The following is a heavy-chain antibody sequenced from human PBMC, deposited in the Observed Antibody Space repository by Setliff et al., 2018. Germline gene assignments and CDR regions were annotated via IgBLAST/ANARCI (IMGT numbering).Heavy chain of an antibody. J-gene: IGHJ4*02. V-gene: IGHV3-7*01. CDR3: AREPTVTTLDY. Sequence: GGSLRLSCAASGFTSSSYWMSWVRQAPGKGLEWVANIKQDGSEKYHADSVKGRFTISRDNAKNSLYLQMTSLRAEDTAVYYCAREPTVTTLDYWGQGTLVTVSS. CDR1: GFTSSSYW. D-gene: IGHD4-4*01. CDR2: IKQDGSEK.